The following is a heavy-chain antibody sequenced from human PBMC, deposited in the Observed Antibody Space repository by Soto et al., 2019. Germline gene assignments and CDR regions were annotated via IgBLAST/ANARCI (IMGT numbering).Heavy chain of an antibody. CDR2: ISRDGSEI. V-gene: IGHV3-30*18. D-gene: IGHD6-19*01. CDR1: GFRFNTFG. CDR3: AKYRDNTGWRVPLDP. Sequence: QVQLVESGGGVVQPGRSLRLSCAASGFRFNTFGMHWVRQAPGQRLEWVAIISRDGSEIFYGDSVRGRFTISRDNSNNLLFLQMNSLRPQDTAVYYCAKYRDNTGWRVPLDPSGQGTLVSVSS. J-gene: IGHJ5*02.